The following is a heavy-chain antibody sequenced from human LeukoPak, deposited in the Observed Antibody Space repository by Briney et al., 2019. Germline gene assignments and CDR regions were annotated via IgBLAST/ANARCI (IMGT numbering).Heavy chain of an antibody. CDR3: SRENGASSPFGY. CDR1: GGSISRYY. D-gene: IGHD2-8*01. V-gene: IGHV4-59*12. CDR2: IYYSGST. Sequence: PSETLSLTCTVSGGSISRYYWSWIRQPPEKGLEWIGFIYYSGSTNYNPSLKSRVTISVDTSKNQFSLKLNSVTAADTAVYYCSRENGASSPFGYWGQGTLVTVSS. J-gene: IGHJ4*02.